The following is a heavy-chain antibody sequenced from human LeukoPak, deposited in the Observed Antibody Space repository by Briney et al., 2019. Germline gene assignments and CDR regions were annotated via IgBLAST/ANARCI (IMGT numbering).Heavy chain of an antibody. CDR2: ISSSSSYI. V-gene: IGHV3-21*01. J-gene: IGHJ6*02. Sequence: PGGSLRLSCAASGFTFSSYSMNWVRQAPGKGLEWVSSISSSSSYIYYADSVKGRFTISRDNAKNSLYLQMNSLRAEDTAVHYCARGILWFGELFYYGMDVWGQGTTVTVSS. CDR3: ARGILWFGELFYYGMDV. CDR1: GFTFSSYS. D-gene: IGHD3-10*01.